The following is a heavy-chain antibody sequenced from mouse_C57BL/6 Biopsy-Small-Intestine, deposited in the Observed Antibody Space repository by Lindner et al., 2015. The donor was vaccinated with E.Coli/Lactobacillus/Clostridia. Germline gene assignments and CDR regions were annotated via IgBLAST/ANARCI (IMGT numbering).Heavy chain of an antibody. CDR2: IRSKGNNYAT. D-gene: IGHD1-1*01. V-gene: IGHV10-1*01. Sequence: VQLQESGGGLVQPKGSLKLSCTASGLSFNIYAMNWVRQAPGKGLEWVARIRSKGNNYATYYADSVKDRFTISRDDSESMLYLQTNNLKTEDTAMYYCVRQGLLLRGFTLDYWGQGTSVTVSS. CDR3: VRQGLLLRGFTLDY. J-gene: IGHJ4*01. CDR1: GLSFNIYA.